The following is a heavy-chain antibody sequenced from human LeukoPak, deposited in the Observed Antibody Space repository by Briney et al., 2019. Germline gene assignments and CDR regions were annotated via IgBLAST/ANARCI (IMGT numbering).Heavy chain of an antibody. CDR1: GYTFTGYY. CDR2: INSNSGGT. D-gene: IGHD6-13*01. V-gene: IGHV1-2*02. Sequence: ASVKVSCKASGYTFTGYYMHWVRQAPGQGLEWMGWINSNSGGTNYAQKFQVRGTMTRDTSISTAYMELSRLRSDDTAVYYCARSAESSSWVEFDYWGQGTLVTVSS. CDR3: ARSAESSSWVEFDY. J-gene: IGHJ4*02.